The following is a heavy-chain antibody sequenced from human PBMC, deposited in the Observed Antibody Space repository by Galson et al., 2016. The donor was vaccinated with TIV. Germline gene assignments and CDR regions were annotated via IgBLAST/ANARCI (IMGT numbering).Heavy chain of an antibody. CDR3: ARTSYTPMGY. D-gene: IGHD5-18*01. Sequence: SVKVSCKASGGTFSSFALNWVRQAPGQGLEWIGEIIPGFGTVRYAQKFQARVTITADESATTSVMEMSSPTSDDTAVYYCARTSYTPMGYWGQGALVTVSS. CDR1: GGTFSSFA. CDR2: IIPGFGTV. J-gene: IGHJ4*01. V-gene: IGHV1-69*13.